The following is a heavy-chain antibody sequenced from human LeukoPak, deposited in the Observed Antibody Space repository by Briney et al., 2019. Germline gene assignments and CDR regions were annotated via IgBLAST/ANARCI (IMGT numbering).Heavy chain of an antibody. CDR3: ARLTDY. V-gene: IGHV3-48*01. Sequence: GGSLRLSRAASGFTFSSSSMNWVRQAPGKGLEWVSFISTSSTIYYADSVKGRFTISRDNAKNSLYLQMNSLRAEDTAVYYCARLTDYWGQGTLVTVSS. J-gene: IGHJ4*02. CDR2: ISTSSTI. CDR1: GFTFSSSS.